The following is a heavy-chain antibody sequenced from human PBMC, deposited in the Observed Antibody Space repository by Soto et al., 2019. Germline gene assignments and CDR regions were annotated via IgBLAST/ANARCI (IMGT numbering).Heavy chain of an antibody. J-gene: IGHJ4*02. Sequence: GGSLRLSCSASGFPFNTYAMHWIRQAPGKGLDDVSAISSSGFATYYADSVKGRFTISRDNSKNTMYLQMSDLRHEDTAVYYCVKVLYERRSGYAGPFDYWGQGTLVTVSS. CDR1: GFPFNTYA. V-gene: IGHV3-64D*06. CDR2: ISSSGFAT. D-gene: IGHD5-12*01. CDR3: VKVLYERRSGYAGPFDY.